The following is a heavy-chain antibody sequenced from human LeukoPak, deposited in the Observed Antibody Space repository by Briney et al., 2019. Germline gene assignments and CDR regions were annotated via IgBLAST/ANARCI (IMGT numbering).Heavy chain of an antibody. D-gene: IGHD2-15*01. V-gene: IGHV4-34*01. CDR3: ARESVVAATGLDY. CDR2: INHSGST. Sequence: SETLSLTCAVYGGSFSGYYWSWIRQPPGKGLEWIGEINHSGSTNYNPSLKSRVTISVDTSKNQFSLQLNSVPPEDTAVYYCARESVVAATGLDYWGQGILVIVSS. CDR1: GGSFSGYY. J-gene: IGHJ4*02.